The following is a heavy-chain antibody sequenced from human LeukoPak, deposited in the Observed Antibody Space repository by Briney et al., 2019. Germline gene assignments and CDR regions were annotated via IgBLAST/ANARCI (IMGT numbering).Heavy chain of an antibody. CDR3: ARAAQSSSPFDY. CDR1: GGSISSYY. J-gene: IGHJ4*02. V-gene: IGHV4-59*01. Sequence: SETLSLTCTVSGGSISSYYWSWIRQPPGKGLEWIGYIYYSGSTNYNPSLKGRVTISVDTSKNQFSLKLSSVTAADTAVYYCARAAQSSSPFDYWGQGTLVTVSS. D-gene: IGHD6-13*01. CDR2: IYYSGST.